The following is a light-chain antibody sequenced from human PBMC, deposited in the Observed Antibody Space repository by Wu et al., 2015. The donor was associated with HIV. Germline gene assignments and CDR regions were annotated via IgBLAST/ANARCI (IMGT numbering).Light chain of an antibody. CDR2: GAS. Sequence: ENVLTQSPGTLSLSPGERATLSCRASQSVSSSYLAWYQQKAGQPPRLLIYGASSRATGIPDRFSGSGSGTDFTLTISRLEPEDFAVYYCQQYGSSPYTFGQGTKVGDQ. J-gene: IGKJ2*01. CDR1: QSVSSSY. V-gene: IGKV3-20*01. CDR3: QQYGSSPYT.